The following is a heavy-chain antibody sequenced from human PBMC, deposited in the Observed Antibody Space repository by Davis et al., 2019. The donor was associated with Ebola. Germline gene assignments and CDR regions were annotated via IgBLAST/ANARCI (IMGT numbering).Heavy chain of an antibody. Sequence: GSLRLSCSVSGGSINSNYWSWIRQPPGKGLEWIGYIYYSGSTNYNPSLKSRVTISVDTSKNQFSLRLNSVTAADTAVYYCARGLDYYDSSSAFDMWGQGTMVTVSS. CDR3: ARGLDYYDSSSAFDM. D-gene: IGHD3-22*01. CDR1: GGSINSNY. CDR2: IYYSGST. V-gene: IGHV4-59*01. J-gene: IGHJ3*02.